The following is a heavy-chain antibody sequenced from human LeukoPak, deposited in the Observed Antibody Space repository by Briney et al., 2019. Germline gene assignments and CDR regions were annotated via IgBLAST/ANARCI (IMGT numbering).Heavy chain of an antibody. CDR1: GGSISSGSYY. J-gene: IGHJ1*01. CDR3: ANTPPYDTEYFQH. CDR2: IYTSGST. Sequence: PSETLSLTCTVSGGSISSGSYYWSWIRQPAGKGLEWIGRIYTSGSTNYNPSLKSRVTISVDTSKSQFSLKLSSVTAADTAVYYCANTPPYDTEYFQHWGQGTLVTVSS. D-gene: IGHD3-22*01. V-gene: IGHV4-61*02.